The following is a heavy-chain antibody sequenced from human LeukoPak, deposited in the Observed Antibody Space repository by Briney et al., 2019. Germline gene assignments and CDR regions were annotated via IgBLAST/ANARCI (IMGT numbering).Heavy chain of an antibody. D-gene: IGHD7-27*01. Sequence: SETLSLTCTVSGGSISSSSYYWDWIRQPPGKGLEWIGSIYYSGSTYYNPSLKSRVTISGDASKNQFSLNLSSVTAADTAVYYCARHWGGGGTPRDYWGQGTLVTVSS. CDR2: IYYSGST. V-gene: IGHV4-39*01. CDR3: ARHWGGGGTPRDY. CDR1: GGSISSSSYY. J-gene: IGHJ4*02.